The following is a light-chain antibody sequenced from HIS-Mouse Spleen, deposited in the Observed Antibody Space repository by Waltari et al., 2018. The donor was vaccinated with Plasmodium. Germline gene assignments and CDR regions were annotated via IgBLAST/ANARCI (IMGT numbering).Light chain of an antibody. Sequence: EIVMTQSPATLCVSPGERATLSCRASQSVSSNLAWYQQKPGQAPRLLIYGASTRTTGIPARFSGSGSGTDFTLTISSLQSEDFAVYYCQQYNNWSFTFGPGTKVDIK. J-gene: IGKJ3*01. CDR1: QSVSSN. CDR3: QQYNNWSFT. V-gene: IGKV3-15*01. CDR2: GAS.